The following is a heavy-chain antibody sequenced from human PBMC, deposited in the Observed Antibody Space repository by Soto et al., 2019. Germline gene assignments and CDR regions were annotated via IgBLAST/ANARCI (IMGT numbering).Heavy chain of an antibody. Sequence: EVQLVESGGGLVRPGGSLRLSCAASGFTFSSYSMNWVRQAPGKGLEWVSSITSSGSYIYYADSVKGRFTISRDHAKNSLYLQMNSLRAEDTAVYYCARGGRTYYFDSWGQGTLVTVSS. J-gene: IGHJ4*02. V-gene: IGHV3-21*01. CDR2: ITSSGSYI. CDR1: GFTFSSYS. CDR3: ARGGRTYYFDS.